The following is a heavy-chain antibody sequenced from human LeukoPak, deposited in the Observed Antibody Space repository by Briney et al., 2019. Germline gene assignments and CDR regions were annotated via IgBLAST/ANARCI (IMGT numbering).Heavy chain of an antibody. D-gene: IGHD3-22*01. J-gene: IGHJ4*02. Sequence: GESLKISCEAFGYSFFHSWLGWVRQIPGKGLEWMGMIFPGDSDTRYSPSFQGHVTISADRSTNTAYLHLSNLKASDTAIYYCARDRGYYFDYWGQGTLVTVSS. CDR1: GYSFFHSW. CDR3: ARDRGYYFDY. V-gene: IGHV5-51*01. CDR2: IFPGDSDT.